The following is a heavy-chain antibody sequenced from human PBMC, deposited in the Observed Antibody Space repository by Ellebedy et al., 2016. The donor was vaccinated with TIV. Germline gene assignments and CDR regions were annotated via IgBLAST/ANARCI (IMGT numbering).Heavy chain of an antibody. CDR3: ARGGFLDYWYFDL. CDR2: FDPEDGET. Sequence: ASVKVSXXVSGYTLTELSMHWVRQAPGKGLEWMGGFDPEDGETIYAQKFQGRVTMTRNTSISTAYMELSSLRSEDTAVYYCARGGFLDYWYFDLWGRGTLVTVSS. D-gene: IGHD3-3*01. CDR1: GYTLTELS. V-gene: IGHV1-24*01. J-gene: IGHJ2*01.